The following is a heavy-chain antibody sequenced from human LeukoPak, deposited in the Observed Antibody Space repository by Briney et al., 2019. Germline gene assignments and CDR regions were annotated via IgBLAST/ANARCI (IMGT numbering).Heavy chain of an antibody. J-gene: IGHJ4*02. CDR2: INPNSGGT. D-gene: IGHD6-6*01. V-gene: IGHV1-2*02. CDR1: GYTFTGYY. CDR3: ARSAGPEYGSSREFGY. Sequence: ASVKVSCKASGYTFTGYYMHWVRQAPGQGLEWMGWINPNSGGTNYAQKFQGRVTMTRDTSISTAYMELSRLRSDDTAVYYCARSAGPEYGSSREFGYWGQGTLVTVSS.